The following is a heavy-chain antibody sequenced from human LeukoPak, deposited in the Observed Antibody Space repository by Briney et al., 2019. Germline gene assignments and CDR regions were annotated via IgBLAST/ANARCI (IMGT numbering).Heavy chain of an antibody. V-gene: IGHV4-34*01. D-gene: IGHD2-2*01. J-gene: IGHJ4*02. CDR3: ARASYCSSTSCYDY. CDR2: INHGGST. Sequence: SETLSLTCTVSGGSISSYYWSWIRQPPGKGLEWIGEINHGGSTNYNPSLKSRVTMSVDTSKNQFSLKLSSVTAADTAVYYCARASYCSSTSCYDYWGQGTLVTVSS. CDR1: GGSISSYY.